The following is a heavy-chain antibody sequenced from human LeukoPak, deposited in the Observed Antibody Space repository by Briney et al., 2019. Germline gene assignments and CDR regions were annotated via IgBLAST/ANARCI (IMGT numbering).Heavy chain of an antibody. CDR1: GYTFTSYG. CDR3: ARATCSGGSCYYYGMDV. Sequence: GASVKVSCKASGYTFTSYGISWVRQAPGQRLEWMGWINAGNGNTKYSQKFQGRVTITRDTSASTAYMELSSLRSEDTAVYYCARATCSGGSCYYYGMDVWGQGTTVTVSS. J-gene: IGHJ6*02. V-gene: IGHV1-3*01. D-gene: IGHD2-15*01. CDR2: INAGNGNT.